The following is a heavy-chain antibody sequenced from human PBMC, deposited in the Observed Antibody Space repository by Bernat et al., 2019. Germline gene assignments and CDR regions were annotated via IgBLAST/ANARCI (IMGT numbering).Heavy chain of an antibody. V-gene: IGHV3-23*01. Sequence: EVQLLESGGGLVQPGGSLRLSCAASGFTFSSYAMSWVRQAPGKGLEWVSAISGSGGSTYYADSVKGRFTISRDNSRNTLYLQMNSLRAEDTAVYYCAKDPVYDYSNYVGDYWGQGTLVTVSS. CDR1: GFTFSSYA. CDR2: ISGSGGST. D-gene: IGHD4-11*01. CDR3: AKDPVYDYSNYVGDY. J-gene: IGHJ4*02.